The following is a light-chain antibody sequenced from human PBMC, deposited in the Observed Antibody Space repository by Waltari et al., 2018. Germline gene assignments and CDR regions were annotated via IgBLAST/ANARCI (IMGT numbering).Light chain of an antibody. CDR2: AAS. Sequence: DIQMTQSPSSLSASLGDRVTITCRASPGISNYLAWYQQKPGKVPKLLIYAASTLQAGVPSRFSGSGSGTDFTLTLSSLQPEDVATYYCQKYNRARTFGQGTKVEIK. CDR3: QKYNRART. V-gene: IGKV1-27*01. J-gene: IGKJ1*01. CDR1: PGISNY.